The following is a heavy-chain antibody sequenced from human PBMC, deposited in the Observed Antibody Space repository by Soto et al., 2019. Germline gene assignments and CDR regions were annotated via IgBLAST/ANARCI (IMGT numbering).Heavy chain of an antibody. CDR3: SSWSESASEH. J-gene: IGHJ4*02. Sequence: QLQLQESGPGLVKPSETLSLTCNVSGGSISSSTYHWAWTRQPPGKGLEWIASIYYTGTTYYSPSLKRRVTISVDTSKNHCSLQLSAVAAPDAAVYYCSSWSESASEHWGQGTQLTVSS. D-gene: IGHD3-3*01. CDR2: IYYTGTT. CDR1: GGSISSSTYH. V-gene: IGHV4-39*02.